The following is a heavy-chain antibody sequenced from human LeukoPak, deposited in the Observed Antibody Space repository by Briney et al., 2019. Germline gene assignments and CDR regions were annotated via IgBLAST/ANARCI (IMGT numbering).Heavy chain of an antibody. V-gene: IGHV3-7*01. D-gene: IGHD3-3*01. CDR2: INPDGSNM. J-gene: IGHJ4*02. Sequence: SGGSLRLSCAASGFSFSSYWMSWVRQAPGKGLEWVANINPDGSNMLYVDSVKGRFTISRDKAKNSLYLQMNNLRAEDTAVYFCVSGFLQWLYWGQGTLVTVSS. CDR1: GFSFSSYW. CDR3: VSGFLQWLY.